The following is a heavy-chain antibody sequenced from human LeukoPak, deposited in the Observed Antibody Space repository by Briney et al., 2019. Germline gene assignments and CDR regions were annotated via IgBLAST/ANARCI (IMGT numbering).Heavy chain of an antibody. CDR2: ISGSSTTFI. J-gene: IGHJ4*02. Sequence: GGSLRLSCAASGFTFSSYTMKWGRQAPGKGLEWVSSISGSSTTFIYYADSLKGRFTISRDNAKNSLYLQMNSLRAEDTAVYYCARGQSLNDYWGQGTLVTVSS. CDR3: ARGQSLNDY. V-gene: IGHV3-21*01. CDR1: GFTFSSYT.